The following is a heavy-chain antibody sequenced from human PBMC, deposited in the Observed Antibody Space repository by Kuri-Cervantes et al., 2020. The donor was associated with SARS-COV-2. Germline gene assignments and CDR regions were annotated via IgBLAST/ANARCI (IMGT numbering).Heavy chain of an antibody. CDR1: GDSVSSNSAA. V-gene: IGHV6-1*01. CDR3: ARGSYYGMDV. J-gene: IGHJ6*02. CDR2: KYYSSKWYN. Sequence: LRLSCTVSGDSVSSNSAAWNWIRQPPSRGLEWLGGKYYSSKWYNDYAVSVKSRITINPDTSKNQFSLQLNSVTPEDTAVYYCARGSYYGMDVWGQGTTVTVSS.